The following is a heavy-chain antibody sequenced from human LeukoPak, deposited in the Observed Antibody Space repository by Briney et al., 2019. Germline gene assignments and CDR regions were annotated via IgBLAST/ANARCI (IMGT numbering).Heavy chain of an antibody. J-gene: IGHJ4*02. CDR1: GFTFSTFA. CDR3: TRLNTYGLYIDC. D-gene: IGHD5-18*01. V-gene: IGHV3-23*01. CDR2: IFPSGGEI. Sequence: GGSLRLSCAASGFTFSTFAMIWVRQPPGKGLEWVSSIFPSGGEIHYADSVRGRFTISRDNSKSTLSLQMNSLRAEDTAIYYCTRLNTYGLYIDCWGQGSLVTVSS.